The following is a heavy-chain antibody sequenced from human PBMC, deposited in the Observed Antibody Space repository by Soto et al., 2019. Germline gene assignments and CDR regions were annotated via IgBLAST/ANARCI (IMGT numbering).Heavy chain of an antibody. Sequence: QVQLQESGPGLVKPSQTLSLTCTVSGGSISSGGYYWSWIRQHPGKGLEWIGYIYYSGSTYYHPSLKSRVTISVDTSKNQFSLKLSSVTAADTAVYYCARMETVTTLHFDYWGQGTLVTVSS. CDR2: IYYSGST. CDR1: GGSISSGGYY. J-gene: IGHJ4*02. D-gene: IGHD4-17*01. V-gene: IGHV4-31*03. CDR3: ARMETVTTLHFDY.